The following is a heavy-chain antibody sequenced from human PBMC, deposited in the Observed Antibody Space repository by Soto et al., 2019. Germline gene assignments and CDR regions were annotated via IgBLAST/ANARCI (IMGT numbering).Heavy chain of an antibody. V-gene: IGHV6-1*01. CDR2: TYYRSKWYN. J-gene: IGHJ5*02. D-gene: IGHD6-13*01. Sequence: SPTLSLTCAISGDSVSSNSAAWNWIRQSPSRGLEWLGRTYYRSKWYNDYAVSVKSRITINPDTSKNQFSLQLNSVTPEDTAVYYCARGVGSDSSPQLNWFDPWGQGTLVTVSS. CDR1: GDSVSSNSAA. CDR3: ARGVGSDSSPQLNWFDP.